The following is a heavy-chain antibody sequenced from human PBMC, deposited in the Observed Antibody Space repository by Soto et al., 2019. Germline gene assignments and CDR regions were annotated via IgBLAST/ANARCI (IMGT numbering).Heavy chain of an antibody. Sequence: QVQLVQSGAEVKKPGASVKVSCKASGYTFTGYYMHWVRQAPGQGLEWMGWINPNSGGTDYAQKFQGWVTMTRDTYISTAYLELSRLRSDDTAVYYCARDLSVIAAAGTDYYGMDVWGQGTTVTVSS. CDR2: INPNSGGT. CDR3: ARDLSVIAAAGTDYYGMDV. CDR1: GYTFTGYY. D-gene: IGHD6-13*01. V-gene: IGHV1-2*04. J-gene: IGHJ6*02.